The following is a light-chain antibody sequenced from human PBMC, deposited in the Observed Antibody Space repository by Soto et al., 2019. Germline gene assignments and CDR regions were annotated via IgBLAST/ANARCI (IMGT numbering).Light chain of an antibody. J-gene: IGKJ1*01. V-gene: IGKV3-20*01. CDR2: GAS. CDR3: QQNGSSLWT. Sequence: VLSHSPGTLSLYPEERATLSCTVSQSVSSSYLAWYQQKPGHAPRRLMYGASSRATGIPDRFSGSGSGTDFTLTISRLEPEDVAVYDCQQNGSSLWTFGQGTNVDI. CDR1: QSVSSSY.